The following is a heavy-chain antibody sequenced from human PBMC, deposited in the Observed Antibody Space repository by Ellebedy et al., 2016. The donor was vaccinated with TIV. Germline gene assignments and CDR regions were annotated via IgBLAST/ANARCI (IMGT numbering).Heavy chain of an antibody. Sequence: MPSETLSLTCAVSGDSITSYYWSWIRQPPGKGLEWIGEINHSGSTNYNPSLKSRVPISVDTSKNQFYLKLSSVTAADTAVYYCARQSGGPDSSGASPFDYWGQGTLVTVSS. CDR2: INHSGST. V-gene: IGHV4-34*01. J-gene: IGHJ4*02. D-gene: IGHD3-22*01. CDR1: GDSITSYY. CDR3: ARQSGGPDSSGASPFDY.